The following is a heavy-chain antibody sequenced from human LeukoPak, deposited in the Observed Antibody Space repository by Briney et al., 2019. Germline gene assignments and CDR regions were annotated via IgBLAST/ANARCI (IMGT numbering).Heavy chain of an antibody. D-gene: IGHD3-10*01. Sequence: GGPLRLSCAASGFTFSSYGMHWVRQAPGKGLEWVAVIWYDGSNKYYADSVKGRFTISRDNSKNTLYLQMNSLRAEDTAVYYCARGLWFGEPQSDYWGQGTLVTVSS. CDR3: ARGLWFGEPQSDY. J-gene: IGHJ4*02. CDR2: IWYDGSNK. CDR1: GFTFSSYG. V-gene: IGHV3-33*01.